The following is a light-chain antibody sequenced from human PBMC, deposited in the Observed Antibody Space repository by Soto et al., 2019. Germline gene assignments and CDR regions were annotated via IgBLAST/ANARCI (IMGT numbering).Light chain of an antibody. CDR1: QSISIY. CDR2: GAS. CDR3: QQTYTTPEIT. V-gene: IGKV1-39*01. J-gene: IGKJ5*01. Sequence: DIPMTPSPSSLSASLGDIVTIPCPASQSISIYLNWYQLKPGKAPNLLMYGASYLKSGVPTRFSGSGSGTDFTLTISSLQPEDFAIYYCQQTYTTPEITFGQGTRLEIK.